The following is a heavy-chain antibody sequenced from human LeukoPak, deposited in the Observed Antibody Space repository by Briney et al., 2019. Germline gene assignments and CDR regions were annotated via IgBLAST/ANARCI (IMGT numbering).Heavy chain of an antibody. Sequence: GGSLRLSCAASGFTFSSYAMHWVRQAPGKGLEWVAVISYDGSNKYYADSVKGRFTISRDNSKNTLYLQMNSLRAEDTAVYYCARKWFGESQNWFDPWGQGTLVTVSS. CDR1: GFTFSSYA. J-gene: IGHJ5*02. D-gene: IGHD3-10*01. CDR2: ISYDGSNK. V-gene: IGHV3-30*04. CDR3: ARKWFGESQNWFDP.